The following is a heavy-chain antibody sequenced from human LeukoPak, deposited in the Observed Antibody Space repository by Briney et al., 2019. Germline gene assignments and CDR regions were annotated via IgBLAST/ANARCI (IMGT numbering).Heavy chain of an antibody. CDR1: GFTFSSYG. D-gene: IGHD2-2*01. J-gene: IGHJ4*02. V-gene: IGHV3-33*01. CDR3: ARDRRGPAEFDY. CDR2: IWYDGSNK. Sequence: PGGSLRLSCAASGFTFSSYGMHWVRQAPGKGMEWVAVIWYDGSNKYYADSVKGRFTISRDNSKNTLYLQMNSLRAEDTAVYYCARDRRGPAEFDYWGQGTLVTVSS.